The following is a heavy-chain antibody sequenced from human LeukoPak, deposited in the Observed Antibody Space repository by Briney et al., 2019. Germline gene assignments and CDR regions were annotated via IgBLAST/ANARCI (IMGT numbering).Heavy chain of an antibody. CDR3: TRLVRGSGWFPFDY. CDR2: INPGDSDT. J-gene: IGHJ4*02. V-gene: IGHV5-51*01. CDR1: GYTFTNYW. Sequence: GESLKISCKGSGYTFTNYWIAWVRQMPGKGLEWMGIINPGDSDTRYRPSFQGKVTISADKSINTAYLQWSSLKASDTAIYYCTRLVRGSGWFPFDYWGQGTLVIVSS. D-gene: IGHD6-19*01.